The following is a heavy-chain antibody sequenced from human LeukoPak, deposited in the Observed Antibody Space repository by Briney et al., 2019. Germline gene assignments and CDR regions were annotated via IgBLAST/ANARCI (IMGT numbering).Heavy chain of an antibody. CDR2: ISGSGSRT. Sequence: GGSLRLSCAASGFTFSSSAMNWVRQAPGKGLEWVSGISGSGSRTFYADSVKGRFTISRDNSKNTLYLQMNSLRAADTAVYYCATEAGAGYHFDHWGQGTLVTVSS. J-gene: IGHJ4*02. D-gene: IGHD6-13*01. CDR1: GFTFSSSA. CDR3: ATEAGAGYHFDH. V-gene: IGHV3-23*01.